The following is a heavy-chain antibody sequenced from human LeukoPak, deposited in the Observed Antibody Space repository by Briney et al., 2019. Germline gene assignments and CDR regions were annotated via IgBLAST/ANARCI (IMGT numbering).Heavy chain of an antibody. CDR2: IYYRGST. Sequence: SETLSLTCTVSGGSISSSSYYWGWIRQPPGKGLEWIGSIYYRGSTYYNPSLKSRVTISVDTSKNQFSLKLSSVTAADTAVYYCARGAGYSGYDWDYWGQGILVTVSS. D-gene: IGHD5-12*01. J-gene: IGHJ4*02. CDR3: ARGAGYSGYDWDY. V-gene: IGHV4-39*07. CDR1: GGSISSSSYY.